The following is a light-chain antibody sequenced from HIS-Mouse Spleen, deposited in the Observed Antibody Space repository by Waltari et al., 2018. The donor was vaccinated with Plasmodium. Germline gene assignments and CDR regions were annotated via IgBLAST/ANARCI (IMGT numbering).Light chain of an antibody. CDR1: IHINVGSYN. CDR2: YYSDSDK. J-gene: IGLJ3*02. Sequence: QPVLTQPPSSSASPGASARLTCTLPIHINVGSYNIHRYQQKPGSPPRYPLYYYSDSDKGQGSGVPSRFSGSKDASANTGILLISGLQSEDEADYYCMIWPSNASGVFGGGTKLTVL. CDR3: MIWPSNASGV. V-gene: IGLV5-37*01.